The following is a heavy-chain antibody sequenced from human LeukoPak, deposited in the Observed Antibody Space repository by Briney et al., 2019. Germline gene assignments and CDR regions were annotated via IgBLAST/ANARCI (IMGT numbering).Heavy chain of an antibody. CDR3: ARCTTGKTFGSLREIKTSREIVL. J-gene: IGHJ1*01. V-gene: IGHV3-23*01. Sequence: GGSLRLSCAASGFTFSSYAMSWGRQAPGKGLEWVSAISGSGGSTYYADSVKGRCTISTDNSTNTLYLQLDSLRGEDTAVYYCARCTTGKTFGSLREIKTSREIVLWAQGPLVTVPS. CDR2: ISGSGGST. CDR1: GFTFSSYA. D-gene: IGHD1-1*01.